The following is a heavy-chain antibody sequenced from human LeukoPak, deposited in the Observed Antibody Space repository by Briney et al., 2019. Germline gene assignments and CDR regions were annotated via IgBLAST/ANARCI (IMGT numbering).Heavy chain of an antibody. CDR3: ARGYYGSGSYYNSGYYYYYMDV. V-gene: IGHV1-18*01. Sequence: ASVKVSCKASGYTFTSYGISWVRQAPGQGLEWIGWISAYNGNTNYAQKLQGRVTMTTNTSTSTVYMELRSLRSDDTAVYYCARGYYGSGSYYNSGYYYYYMDVWGKGTTVTVSS. CDR2: ISAYNGNT. D-gene: IGHD3-10*01. CDR1: GYTFTSYG. J-gene: IGHJ6*03.